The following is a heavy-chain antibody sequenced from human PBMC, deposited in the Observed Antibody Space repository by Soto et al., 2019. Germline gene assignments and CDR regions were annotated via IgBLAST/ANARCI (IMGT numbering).Heavy chain of an antibody. V-gene: IGHV5-10-1*01. CDR1: GYSFTSYW. J-gene: IGHJ6*02. CDR3: ARTGYSSSWYPSDV. CDR2: IDPSDSYT. D-gene: IGHD6-13*01. Sequence: GESLKISCKGSGYSFTSYWISWVRQMPGKGLEWMGRIDPSDSYTNYSPSFQCHVTISADKSISTAYLQWSSLKASDTAMYYCARTGYSSSWYPSDVWGQGTTVTVSS.